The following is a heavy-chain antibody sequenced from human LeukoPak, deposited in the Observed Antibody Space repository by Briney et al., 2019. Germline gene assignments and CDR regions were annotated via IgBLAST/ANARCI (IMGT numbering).Heavy chain of an antibody. Sequence: GASVKVSCKASGYTFSIYGITWVRQAPGQGLEWMGWISAYNGYTDYAQKSQGRVTMTTDTSTNTAYMELRSLRSDDTATYYCARDGKGRYDFRENDYWGQGTLVTVSS. CDR1: GYTFSIYG. CDR3: ARDGKGRYDFRENDY. J-gene: IGHJ4*02. CDR2: ISAYNGYT. D-gene: IGHD3-3*01. V-gene: IGHV1-18*01.